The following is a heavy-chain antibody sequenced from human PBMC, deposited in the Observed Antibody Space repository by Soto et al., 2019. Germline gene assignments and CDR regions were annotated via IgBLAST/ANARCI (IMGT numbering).Heavy chain of an antibody. CDR1: GDSVSSTSAA. J-gene: IGHJ4*02. D-gene: IGHD3-10*01. Sequence: SQTLSLTCAISGDSVSSTSAAWNWIRQSPSRGLEWLGRTYYRSKGYNDYAVSVKSRITINPDTSKNQFSLQLNSVTPEDTAVYHCARAYYYGSGSYFDYWGQGTLVTVSS. CDR2: TYYRSKGYN. V-gene: IGHV6-1*01. CDR3: ARAYYYGSGSYFDY.